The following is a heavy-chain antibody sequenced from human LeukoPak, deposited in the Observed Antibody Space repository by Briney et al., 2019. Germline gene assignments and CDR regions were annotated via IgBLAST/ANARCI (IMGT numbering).Heavy chain of an antibody. V-gene: IGHV4-39*07. D-gene: IGHD6-13*01. CDR3: ARDRVGSSSWYGFDY. J-gene: IGHJ4*02. CDR2: LYYSGST. Sequence: PSETLSLTCTVSGGSISSSTFYWGWIRQPPGKGLEWIGSLYYSGSTYYNPSLKSRVTMSVDTSKNQFSLKLSSVTAADTAVYYCARDRVGSSSWYGFDYWGQGTQVTVSS. CDR1: GGSISSSTFY.